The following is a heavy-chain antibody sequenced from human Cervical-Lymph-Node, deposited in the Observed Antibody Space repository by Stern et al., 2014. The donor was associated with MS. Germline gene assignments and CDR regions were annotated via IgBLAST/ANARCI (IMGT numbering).Heavy chain of an antibody. CDR3: ARGHYYGMDV. J-gene: IGHJ6*02. V-gene: IGHV3-74*02. CDR1: GFIFSGFW. CDR2: INSYGSST. Sequence: EVQLVESGGGLVQPGGSLRLSCAASGFIFSGFWMHWVRQAPGKGLVWVSHINSYGSSTTYVDSVKGRFTIPRDNAKNTLYLQMNSLRAEDTAVYYCARGHYYGMDVWGQGTTVTVSS.